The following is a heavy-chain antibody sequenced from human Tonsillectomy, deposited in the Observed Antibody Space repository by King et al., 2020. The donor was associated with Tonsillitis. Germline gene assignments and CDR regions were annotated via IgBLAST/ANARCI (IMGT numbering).Heavy chain of an antibody. CDR1: GYTFTGYY. Sequence: VQLVESGAEVKKPGASVKVSCKASGYTFTGYYMHWVRQAPGQGLEWMGWINPNSDATNYAQKFQGRVTMTRDTSISTAYMELSRLRSDDTAVYYCARSDVVPAAIFDYWGQGTLVTVSS. D-gene: IGHD2-2*01. V-gene: IGHV1-2*02. J-gene: IGHJ4*02. CDR3: ARSDVVPAAIFDY. CDR2: INPNSDAT.